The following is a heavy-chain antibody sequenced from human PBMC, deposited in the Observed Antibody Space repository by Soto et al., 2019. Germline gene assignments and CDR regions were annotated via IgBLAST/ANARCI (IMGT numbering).Heavy chain of an antibody. CDR1: GFTFSNYW. V-gene: IGHV3-74*01. Sequence: GGSLRLSCAASGFTFSNYWMHWVRLTPGMGLVWVSHINIDGNDTTYADSVRGRFTISRDNAKTTLYLQMDSLRNEDTAVYYCARFFGSGFXYWGQGTLVTVSS. D-gene: IGHD6-19*01. CDR3: ARFFGSGFXY. CDR2: INIDGNDT. J-gene: IGHJ4*02.